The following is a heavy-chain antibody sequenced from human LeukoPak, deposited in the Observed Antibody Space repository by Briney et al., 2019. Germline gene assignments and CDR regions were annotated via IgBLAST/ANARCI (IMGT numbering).Heavy chain of an antibody. CDR3: ARDLRIAAAGHYYYYGMDV. CDR1: GFTVSSNY. D-gene: IGHD6-13*01. J-gene: IGHJ6*02. V-gene: IGHV3-66*01. CDR2: IYSGGST. Sequence: GGSLRLSCAASGFTVSSNYMSWVRQAPGKGLEWVSVIYSGGSTYYADSVNGRFTISRDNSKNTLYLQMNSLRAEDTAVYYCARDLRIAAAGHYYYYGMDVWGQGTTVTVSS.